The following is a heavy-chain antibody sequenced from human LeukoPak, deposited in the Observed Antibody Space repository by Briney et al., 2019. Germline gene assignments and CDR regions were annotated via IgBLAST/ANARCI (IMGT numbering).Heavy chain of an antibody. J-gene: IGHJ4*02. D-gene: IGHD6-13*01. CDR2: INPSGGST. Sequence: ASVTVSCKASGYTFTSYYMHWVRQAPGQGLEWMGIINPSGGSTSYAQKFQGRVTMTRDTSTSTVYMELSSLRSEDTAVYYCARDPAAGFDYFEGGGQGTLVTVSS. V-gene: IGHV1-46*01. CDR3: ARDPAAGFDYFEG. CDR1: GYTFTSYY.